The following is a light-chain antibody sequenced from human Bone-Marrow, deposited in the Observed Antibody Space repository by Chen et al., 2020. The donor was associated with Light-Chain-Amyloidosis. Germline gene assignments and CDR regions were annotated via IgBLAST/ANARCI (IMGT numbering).Light chain of an antibody. CDR1: SSNIGSET. CDR3: SAWDDSLNSWV. CDR2: RDS. Sequence: QSVLTQPPSVSGTPGQRVTISCSGSSSNIGSETVNWYQLLPGTAPKLLIYRDSLRPPGVPDRLSGSKSGTSASLAISGLQSGDEGDYYCSAWDDSLNSWVFGGGTRLTVL. V-gene: IGLV1-44*01. J-gene: IGLJ3*02.